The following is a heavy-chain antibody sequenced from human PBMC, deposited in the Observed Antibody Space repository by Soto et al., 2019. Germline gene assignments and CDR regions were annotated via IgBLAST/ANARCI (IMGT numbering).Heavy chain of an antibody. CDR2: ISSSSSTT. CDR1: YS. Sequence: YSMNWVRQAPGKGLEWVSYISSSSSTTYNADSVKGRFTISRDNAKNSLYLQMNSLRAEDTAVYYCARDLNYGLFDYWGQGTLVTVSS. J-gene: IGHJ4*02. D-gene: IGHD4-17*01. V-gene: IGHV3-48*01. CDR3: ARDLNYGLFDY.